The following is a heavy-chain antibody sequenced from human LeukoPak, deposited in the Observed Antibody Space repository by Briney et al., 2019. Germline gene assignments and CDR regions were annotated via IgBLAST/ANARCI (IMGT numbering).Heavy chain of an antibody. CDR3: ASPVADCSSTSCPGGP. Sequence: SETLSLTCTVSGGSISSSSYYWGWIRQPPGKGLEWIGSIYYSGSTYYNPSLKSRVTISVDTSKNQFSLKLSSVTAADTAVYYCASPVADCSSTSCPGGPWGQGTLVTVSS. CDR2: IYYSGST. CDR1: GGSISSSSYY. J-gene: IGHJ5*02. D-gene: IGHD2-2*01. V-gene: IGHV4-39*01.